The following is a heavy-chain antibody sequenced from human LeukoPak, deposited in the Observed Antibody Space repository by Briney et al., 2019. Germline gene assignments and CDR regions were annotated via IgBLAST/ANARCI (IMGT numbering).Heavy chain of an antibody. CDR1: GGSFSSSSFY. J-gene: IGHJ4*02. V-gene: IGHV4-39*01. CDR2: IYYSGDT. Sequence: SETLSLTCTVSGGSFSSSSFYWGWIRQPPGKGLEWIGSIYYSGDTYSNPSLKSRITISVDTSENQFSLKLSSVTAADTAVYYCAGYYDGGGSYQPLDYWGQGTLVTVSS. CDR3: AGYYDGGGSYQPLDY. D-gene: IGHD3-22*01.